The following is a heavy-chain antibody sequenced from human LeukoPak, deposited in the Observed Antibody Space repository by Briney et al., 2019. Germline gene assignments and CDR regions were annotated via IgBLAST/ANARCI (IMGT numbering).Heavy chain of an antibody. CDR2: ISYDGSNK. CDR1: GFTFSSYG. V-gene: IGHV3-30*18. CDR3: AKVFTIFGVKYDAFDI. J-gene: IGHJ3*02. Sequence: QPGGSLRLSCAASGFTFSSYGMHWVRQAPGKGLEWVAVISYDGSNKYYADSVKGRFTISRDNSKNTLYLQMNSLRAEDTAVYYCAKVFTIFGVKYDAFDIWGQGTMVTVSS. D-gene: IGHD3-3*01.